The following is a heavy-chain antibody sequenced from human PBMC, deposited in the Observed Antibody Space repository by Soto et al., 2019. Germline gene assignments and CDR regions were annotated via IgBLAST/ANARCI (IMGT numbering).Heavy chain of an antibody. V-gene: IGHV4-39*01. CDR1: GVYGGSISSRSYY. CDR2: IYSTWST. Sequence: QLQVQESGPGLVKPSETLSLTCTVSGVYGGSISSRSYYWGWVRQPPGKGLEWIGSIYSTWSTYYNPSLKTRVTLYVDAPNNQFALRLSSVTAADTAVYFCARSSYYGSGSYSGMDVWGQGTTVTVSS. CDR3: ARSSYYGSGSYSGMDV. J-gene: IGHJ6*02. D-gene: IGHD3-10*01.